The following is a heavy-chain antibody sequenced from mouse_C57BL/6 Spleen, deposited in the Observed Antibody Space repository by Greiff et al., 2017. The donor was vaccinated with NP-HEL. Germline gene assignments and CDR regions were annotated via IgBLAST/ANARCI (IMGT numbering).Heavy chain of an antibody. CDR3: ARSLYDGYQGGFDY. CDR1: GYTFTDYN. V-gene: IGHV1-18*01. D-gene: IGHD2-3*01. J-gene: IGHJ2*01. CDR2: INPNNGGT. Sequence: VQLQQSGPELVKPGASVKIPCKASGYTFTDYNMDWVKQSHGKSLEWIGDINPNNGGTIYNQKFKGKATLTVDKSSSTAYMELRSLTSEDTAVYYCARSLYDGYQGGFDYWGQGTTLTVSS.